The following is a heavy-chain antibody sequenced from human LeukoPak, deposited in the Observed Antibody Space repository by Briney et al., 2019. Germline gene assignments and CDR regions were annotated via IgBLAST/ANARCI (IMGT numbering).Heavy chain of an antibody. V-gene: IGHV3-23*01. CDR1: GFTFSSTT. D-gene: IGHD3-9*01. CDR2: IRGSGDNT. CDR3: QAEAGIRYFDFDY. Sequence: GGSLRLSCAASGFTFSSTTMGWVRQAPGRGLEWVSAIRGSGDNTYYADSVRGRFTISRDNSKSTLYLQMNSLRAEDTAVYYFQAEAGIRYFDFDYWGQGILVTVSS. J-gene: IGHJ4*02.